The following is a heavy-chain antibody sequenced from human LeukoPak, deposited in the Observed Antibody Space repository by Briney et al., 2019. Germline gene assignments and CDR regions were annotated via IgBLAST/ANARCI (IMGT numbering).Heavy chain of an antibody. Sequence: GGSLRLSCAASKFTFSTFSMSWVRQAPGKGLEWVSSISGSGGYTYYADSVKGRFTISRDNSKNTLYLQMNSLRAEDTAVYYCAKDRSSGSYYSAFDIWGQGTMVTVSS. CDR1: KFTFSTFS. CDR2: ISGSGGYT. V-gene: IGHV3-23*01. J-gene: IGHJ3*02. D-gene: IGHD1-26*01. CDR3: AKDRSSGSYYSAFDI.